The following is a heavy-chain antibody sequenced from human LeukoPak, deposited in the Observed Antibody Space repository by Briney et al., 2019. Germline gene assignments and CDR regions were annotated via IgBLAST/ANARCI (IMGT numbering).Heavy chain of an antibody. CDR3: AKGGDGYTVAALQDV. V-gene: IGHV1-8*01. CDR1: GYTFTSYD. D-gene: IGHD5-24*01. Sequence: ASVKVSCKASGYTFTSYDINWVRQATGQGLEWMGWMNPNSGNTGYAQKFQGRVTMTRNTSISTAYMELSSLRSEDTAVYYCAKGGDGYTVAALQDVWGQGTTVTVSS. J-gene: IGHJ6*02. CDR2: MNPNSGNT.